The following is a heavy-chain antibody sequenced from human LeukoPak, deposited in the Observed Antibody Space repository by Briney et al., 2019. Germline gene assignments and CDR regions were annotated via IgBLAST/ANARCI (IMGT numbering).Heavy chain of an antibody. J-gene: IGHJ4*02. Sequence: GASVKVSCKASGYTFTSYDINWVRQATGQGLEWMGWMNPNSGNTGYAQKFQGRVTMTRDTSISTAYMELSRLRSDDTAVYYCAREDRTVTHRYWGQGTLVTVSS. D-gene: IGHD4-11*01. CDR3: AREDRTVTHRY. CDR2: MNPNSGNT. V-gene: IGHV1-8*01. CDR1: GYTFTSYD.